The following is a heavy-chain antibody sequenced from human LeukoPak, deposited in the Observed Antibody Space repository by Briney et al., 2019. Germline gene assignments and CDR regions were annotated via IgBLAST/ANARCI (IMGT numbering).Heavy chain of an antibody. CDR2: IKSKTDGGTT. CDR3: TTDRLVRDAFDI. D-gene: IGHD6-19*01. J-gene: IGHJ3*02. CDR1: GFTFSNAW. Sequence: GGSLRLSCAASGFTFSNAWMSWVRQAPGKGLEWVGCIKSKTDGGTTDYAAPVKGRFTISRDDSKNTLYLQMNSPKTEDTAVYYCTTDRLVRDAFDIWGQGTMVTVSS. V-gene: IGHV3-15*01.